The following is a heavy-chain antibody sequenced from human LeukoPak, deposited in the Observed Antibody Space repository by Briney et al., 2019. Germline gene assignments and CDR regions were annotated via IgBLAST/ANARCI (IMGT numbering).Heavy chain of an antibody. V-gene: IGHV5-51*07. Sequence: GESLKISCKGSGYSFTSYWIGWVHQMPGKGLEWMGIIYPGDSDTRYSPSFQGQVTISADKSISTAYLQWGSLKASDTAMYYCARQVRSIVGASCFDYWGQGTLVTVSS. CDR3: ARQVRSIVGASCFDY. CDR2: IYPGDSDT. D-gene: IGHD1-26*01. J-gene: IGHJ4*02. CDR1: GYSFTSYW.